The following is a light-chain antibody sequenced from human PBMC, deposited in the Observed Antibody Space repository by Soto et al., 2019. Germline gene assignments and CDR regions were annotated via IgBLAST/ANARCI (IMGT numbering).Light chain of an antibody. Sequence: QLVLTQPPSASGPPGQRVTISCSGGSSNIKTNGVSWYQQVPGAAPKLLIYSNNQRPSGAPDRFSGSKSGTSASLAISGLQSEDEATYHCATWDDSLNGLIFGGGTKVTVL. CDR3: ATWDDSLNGLI. CDR2: SNN. CDR1: SSNIKTNG. V-gene: IGLV1-44*01. J-gene: IGLJ2*01.